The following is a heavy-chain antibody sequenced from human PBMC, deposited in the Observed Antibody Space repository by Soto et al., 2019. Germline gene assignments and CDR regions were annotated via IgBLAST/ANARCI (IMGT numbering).Heavy chain of an antibody. V-gene: IGHV4-59*01. Sequence: SLTCTVTGDSISSYYWSWIRQPPGKGLEWIGYIYYSGSTNYNPSLKSRVTISVDTSKNQFSLKLTSVTAADTAVYYCARGEWFEESWGQGTLVTVSS. CDR3: ARGEWFEES. CDR1: GDSISSYY. D-gene: IGHD3-3*01. CDR2: IYYSGST. J-gene: IGHJ5*02.